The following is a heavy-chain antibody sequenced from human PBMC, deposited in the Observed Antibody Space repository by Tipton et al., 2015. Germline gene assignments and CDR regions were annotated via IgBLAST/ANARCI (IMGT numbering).Heavy chain of an antibody. CDR2: IYFSGNT. CDR1: GGSISTHF. D-gene: IGHD4-17*01. V-gene: IGHV4-59*11. Sequence: LRLSCTISGGSISTHFWNWIRQPPGKGLEWIGYIYFSGNTNYNPSLKSRVTISVDTSRNQFSLNLSSVTAADTAVYYCARDGGYGDYADFHHWGQGTLVTVSS. CDR3: ARDGGYGDYADFHH. J-gene: IGHJ1*01.